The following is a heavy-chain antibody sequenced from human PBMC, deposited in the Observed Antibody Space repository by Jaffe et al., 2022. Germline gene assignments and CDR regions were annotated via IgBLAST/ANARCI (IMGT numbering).Heavy chain of an antibody. CDR1: GFTFSNAW. Sequence: EVQLVESGGGLVKPGGSLRLSCAASGFTFSNAWMSWVRQAPGKGLEWVGRIKSKTDGGTTDYAAPVKGRFTISRDDSKNTLYLQMNSLKTEDTAVYYCTTDSKSKQYQLLLDIVATHDYWGQGTLVTVSS. CDR3: TTDSKSKQYQLLLDIVATHDY. CDR2: IKSKTDGGTT. V-gene: IGHV3-15*01. D-gene: IGHD5-12*01. J-gene: IGHJ4*02.